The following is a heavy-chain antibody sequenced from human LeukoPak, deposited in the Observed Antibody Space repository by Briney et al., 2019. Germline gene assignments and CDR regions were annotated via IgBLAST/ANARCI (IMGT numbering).Heavy chain of an antibody. D-gene: IGHD3-10*01. J-gene: IGHJ6*03. CDR1: GYTFTSYG. V-gene: IGHV1-18*01. Sequence: GASVKVSCKASGYTFTSYGISWVRQAPGQGLEWMGWISAYNDNTNYAQKLQGRVTMTTDTSTSTAYMELRSLRSDDTAVYYCARAISSGSYYSRYYYYYMDVWGKGTTVTVSS. CDR3: ARAISSGSYYSRYYYYYMDV. CDR2: ISAYNDNT.